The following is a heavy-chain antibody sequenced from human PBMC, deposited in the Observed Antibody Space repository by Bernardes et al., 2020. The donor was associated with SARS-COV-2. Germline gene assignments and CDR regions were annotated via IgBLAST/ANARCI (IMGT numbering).Heavy chain of an antibody. CDR3: ARDVFLGSSWDQSYYGMDV. CDR1: GGSISSYY. D-gene: IGHD6-13*01. CDR2: VYFTGNT. J-gene: IGHJ6*02. Sequence: LSLTCTVSGGSISSYYWSWIRQSPGKGLEWIGNVYFTGNTNHNPSLRSRAIIGIDTSKSQFSLRLNSVTAADAAVYYCARDVFLGSSWDQSYYGMDVWGQGTTVTVSS. V-gene: IGHV4-59*01.